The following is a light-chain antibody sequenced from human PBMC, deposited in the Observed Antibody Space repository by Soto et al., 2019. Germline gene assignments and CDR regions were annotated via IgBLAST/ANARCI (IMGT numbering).Light chain of an antibody. CDR2: VAS. Sequence: DIQMTQSPSSLSASVGDRVTITCRASQSITTYLNWYQQKPGKAPMLLIYVASSLQSGVPSRFIGNGSGTDFTLTISSLQPEDFATYFCQQTYSNPPLTFGGGTKVEIK. CDR1: QSITTY. CDR3: QQTYSNPPLT. V-gene: IGKV1-39*01. J-gene: IGKJ4*01.